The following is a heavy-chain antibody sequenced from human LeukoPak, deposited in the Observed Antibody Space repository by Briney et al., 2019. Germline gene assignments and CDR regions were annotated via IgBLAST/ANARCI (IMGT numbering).Heavy chain of an antibody. J-gene: IGHJ4*02. CDR1: GGSISSYY. V-gene: IGHV4-34*01. D-gene: IGHD6-13*01. CDR3: ARTSIAAAGTLGY. CDR2: INHSGST. Sequence: PSETLSLTCTVSGGSISSYYWSWIRQPPGKGLEWIGEINHSGSTNYNPSLKSRVTISVDTSKNQFSLKLSSVTAADTAVYYCARTSIAAAGTLGYWGQGTLVTVSS.